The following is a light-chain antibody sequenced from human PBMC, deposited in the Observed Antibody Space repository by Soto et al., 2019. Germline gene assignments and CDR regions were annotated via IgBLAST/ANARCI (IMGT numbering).Light chain of an antibody. J-gene: IGLJ2*01. V-gene: IGLV2-14*01. CDR2: EVR. CDR1: IRDIGTYNL. CDR3: SSYATKSSLI. Sequence: QSVLTQPASVSGSPGQTITISCAGTIRDIGTYNLVSWQQQHPGSAPHLIIYEVRHRPAGISCRFSGYTAANSASLTTARHPGEDEDYYCCSSYATKSSLIFGGGTKLTVL.